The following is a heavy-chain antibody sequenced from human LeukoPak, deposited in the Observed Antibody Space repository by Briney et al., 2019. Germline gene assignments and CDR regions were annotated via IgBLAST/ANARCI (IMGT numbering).Heavy chain of an antibody. CDR1: GYTLTELS. D-gene: IGHD3-3*01. CDR3: ATGYYDFWSGYYTGRPVAHYGMDV. CDR2: FDPEDGET. Sequence: GASVKVSCKVSGYTLTELSMHWVRQAPRKGLEWMGGFDPEDGETIYAQKFQGRVTMTEDTSTDTAYMELSSLRSEDTAVYYCATGYYDFWSGYYTGRPVAHYGMDVWGQGTTVTVSS. V-gene: IGHV1-24*01. J-gene: IGHJ6*02.